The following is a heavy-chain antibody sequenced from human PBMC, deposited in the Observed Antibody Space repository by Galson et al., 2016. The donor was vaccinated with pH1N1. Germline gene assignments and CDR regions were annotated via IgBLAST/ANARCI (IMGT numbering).Heavy chain of an antibody. CDR3: ARDGSGYGDSLPDVFDI. CDR1: GFTFSSCG. D-gene: IGHD4-17*01. CDR2: VLYNGNDK. Sequence: SLRLSCAASGFTFSSCGIYWVRQAPGKGLEWVANVLYNGNDKYYADSVKGRFTISRDSSMTTVHLQMISVTVEDTAVYFCARDGSGYGDSLPDVFDIWGQGTMVTVSS. V-gene: IGHV3-30*12. J-gene: IGHJ3*02.